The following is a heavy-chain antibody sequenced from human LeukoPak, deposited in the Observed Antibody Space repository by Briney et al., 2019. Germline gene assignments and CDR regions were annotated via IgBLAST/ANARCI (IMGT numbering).Heavy chain of an antibody. Sequence: SGGSVRLSCAVSGFTFSSYGMHWVRQAPGKGLXXXXXISYDGSNKYYADSVKGRFTISRDNSKNTLYLQMNSLRAEDTAVYYCAKGLDDFWSGPLDYWGQGTLVTVSS. V-gene: IGHV3-30*18. CDR2: ISYDGSNK. CDR3: AKGLDDFWSGPLDY. D-gene: IGHD3-3*01. CDR1: GFTFSSYG. J-gene: IGHJ4*02.